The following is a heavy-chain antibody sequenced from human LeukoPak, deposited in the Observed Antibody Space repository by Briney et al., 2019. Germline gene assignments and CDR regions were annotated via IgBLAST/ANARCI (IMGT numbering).Heavy chain of an antibody. CDR2: IYYSGST. D-gene: IGHD4-17*01. Sequence: SETLSLTYTVSGGSISSYYWSWIRQPPGKGLEWIGHIYYSGSTNYNPSLKSRVTISVDTSKNQFSLKLSSVTAADTAVYYCASGDYGDYPLDYWGQGTLVTVSS. CDR1: GGSISSYY. J-gene: IGHJ4*02. V-gene: IGHV4-59*01. CDR3: ASGDYGDYPLDY.